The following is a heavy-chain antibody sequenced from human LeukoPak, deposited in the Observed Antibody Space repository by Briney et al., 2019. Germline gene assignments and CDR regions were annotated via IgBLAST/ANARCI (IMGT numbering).Heavy chain of an antibody. CDR2: INHSGST. CDR1: GFTFSSYW. V-gene: IGHV4-34*01. Sequence: GSLRLSCAASGFTFSSYWMSWIRQPPGKGLEWIGEINHSGSTNYNPSLKSRVTISVDTSKNQFSLKLSSVTAADTAVYYCARWEYYYYGMDVWGQGTMVTVSS. D-gene: IGHD1-26*01. CDR3: ARWEYYYYGMDV. J-gene: IGHJ6*02.